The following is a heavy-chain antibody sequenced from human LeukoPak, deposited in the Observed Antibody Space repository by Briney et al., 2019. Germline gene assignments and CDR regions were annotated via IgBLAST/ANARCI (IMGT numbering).Heavy chain of an antibody. Sequence: GGSLRLSCAASGFTFSSYWMTWVRQAPGKGLEWVSNINGDGSIENYVHSVRGRFSIFRGNAKDALYLQMNSLRVDDTAIYYCARDPIVGDTGGGDYWGQGTLVTVSS. J-gene: IGHJ4*02. CDR1: GFTFSSYW. CDR2: INGDGSIE. CDR3: ARDPIVGDTGGGDY. V-gene: IGHV3-7*01. D-gene: IGHD1-26*01.